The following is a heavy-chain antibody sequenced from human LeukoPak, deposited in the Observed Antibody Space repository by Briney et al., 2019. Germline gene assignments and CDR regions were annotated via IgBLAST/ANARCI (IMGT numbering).Heavy chain of an antibody. J-gene: IGHJ5*02. CDR2: INPNSGGT. D-gene: IGHD2-2*01. CDR3: ARGPAARRGWFDP. V-gene: IGHV1-2*02. CDR1: GYTFTGYY. Sequence: GASVKVSCKASGYTFTGYYMHWVRQAPGQGLEWMGWINPNSGGTNYAQKFQGRVTMTRDTSISTACMELSRLRSDDTAVYYCARGPAARRGWFDPWGQGTLVTVSS.